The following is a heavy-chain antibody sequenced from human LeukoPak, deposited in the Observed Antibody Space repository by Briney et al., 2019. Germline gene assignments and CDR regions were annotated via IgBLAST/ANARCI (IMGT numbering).Heavy chain of an antibody. V-gene: IGHV1-69*05. J-gene: IGHJ4*02. CDR1: GGTFSSYA. Sequence: ASVKVSCKASGGTFSSYAISWVRQAPGQGLEWIGGIIPIFGTANYAQKFQGRVTITTDESTSTAYMELSSLRSEDTAVYYCARVGLRLGELSSLPIYYFDYWGQGTLVTVSS. CDR3: ARVGLRLGELSSLPIYYFDY. CDR2: IIPIFGTA. D-gene: IGHD3-16*02.